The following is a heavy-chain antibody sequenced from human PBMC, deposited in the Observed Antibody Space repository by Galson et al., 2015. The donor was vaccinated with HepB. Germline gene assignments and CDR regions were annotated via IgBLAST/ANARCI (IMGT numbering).Heavy chain of an antibody. CDR3: ARGYSSGWYYFDY. J-gene: IGHJ4*02. CDR2: ISYDGSNK. V-gene: IGHV3-30-3*01. D-gene: IGHD6-19*01. CDR1: GFTFSSYA. Sequence: SLRLSCAASGFTFSSYAMHWVRQAPGKGLEWVAVISYDGSNKYYADSVKGRFTISRDNSKNTLYLQMNGLRAEDTAVYYCARGYSSGWYYFDYWGQGTLVTVSS.